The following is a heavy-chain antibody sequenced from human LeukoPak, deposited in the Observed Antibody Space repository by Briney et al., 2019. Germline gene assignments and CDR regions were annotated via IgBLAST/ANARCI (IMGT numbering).Heavy chain of an antibody. J-gene: IGHJ4*02. CDR2: ISAYNGNT. V-gene: IGHV1-18*01. CDR3: ARTPINFYGSGSYWNT. CDR1: GYTFTSYG. Sequence: ASVKVSCKASGYTFTSYGISWVRQAPGQGLEWMGWISAYNGNTNHAQKLQGRVTMTTDTSTSTAYMELRSLRSDDTAVYYCARTPINFYGSGSYWNTWGQGTLVTVSS. D-gene: IGHD3-10*01.